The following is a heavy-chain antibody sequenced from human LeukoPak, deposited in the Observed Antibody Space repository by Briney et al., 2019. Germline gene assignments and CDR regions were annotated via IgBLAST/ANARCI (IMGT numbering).Heavy chain of an antibody. CDR3: ARLAADLAYCGGDCYPNFDY. J-gene: IGHJ4*02. D-gene: IGHD2-21*02. Sequence: SQTLSLTCTVSGGSISSGDYYWSWIRQPPGKGLEWIGYIYYSGSTNYNPSLKSRVTISVDTSKNQFSLKLSSVTAADTAVYYCARLAADLAYCGGDCYPNFDYWGQGTLVTVSS. CDR2: IYYSGST. V-gene: IGHV4-30-4*01. CDR1: GGSISSGDYY.